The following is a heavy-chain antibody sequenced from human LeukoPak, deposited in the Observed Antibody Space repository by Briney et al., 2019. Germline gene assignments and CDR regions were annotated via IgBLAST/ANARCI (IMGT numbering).Heavy chain of an antibody. CDR2: ISSSSSYI. CDR1: GFTFSSYS. J-gene: IGHJ4*02. V-gene: IGHV3-21*01. CDR3: ARETYYYDISGSY. Sequence: GGSLRLSCAASGFTFSSYSMNWVRQAPGKGLEWVSSISSSSSYIHYADSVKGRFTISRDNAKNSLYLQMNSLRAEDTAVYYCARETYYYDISGSYWGQGTLVTVSS. D-gene: IGHD3-22*01.